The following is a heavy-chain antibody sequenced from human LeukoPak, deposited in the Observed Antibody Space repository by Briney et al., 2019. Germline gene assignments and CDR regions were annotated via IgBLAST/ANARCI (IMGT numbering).Heavy chain of an antibody. CDR2: ISAYNGNT. J-gene: IGHJ5*02. CDR1: GYTFTSYG. V-gene: IGHV1-18*01. CDR3: ARAPMVRGVLRRFDP. Sequence: VASVKVSCKASGYTFTSYGISWVRQAPGQGLEWMGWISAYNGNTNYAQKLQGRVTMTTDTSTSTAYMELSRLRSDDTAVYYCARAPMVRGVLRRFDPWGQGTLVTVSS. D-gene: IGHD3-10*01.